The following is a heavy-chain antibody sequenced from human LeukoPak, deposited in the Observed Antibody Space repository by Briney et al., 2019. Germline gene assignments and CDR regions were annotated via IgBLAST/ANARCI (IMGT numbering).Heavy chain of an antibody. Sequence: GRSLRLSCAASGFTLSSYAMHWVRQAPGKGLEWVGRIKSKTDGGTTDYAAPVKGRFTISRDDSKNTLYLQMNSLKTEDTAVYYCTTAPYSSSSDYWGQGTLVTVSS. V-gene: IGHV3-15*01. J-gene: IGHJ4*02. CDR2: IKSKTDGGTT. CDR1: GFTLSSYA. D-gene: IGHD6-6*01. CDR3: TTAPYSSSSDY.